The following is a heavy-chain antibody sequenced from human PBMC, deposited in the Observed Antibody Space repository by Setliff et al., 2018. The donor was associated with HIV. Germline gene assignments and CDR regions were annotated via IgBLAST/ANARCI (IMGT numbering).Heavy chain of an antibody. V-gene: IGHV4-39*01. CDR1: GGSISSNPSF. J-gene: IGHJ2*01. CDR2: IHHGGTT. Sequence: SETLSLTCTVSGGSISSNPSFWGWIRQSPGKGLEWIGTIHHGGTTFYNPSLKSRVTISIDTSKNQFSVALRSVTAAYTAVYFCARRSATHGNWNFDLWGRGTLVTVSS. CDR3: ARRSATHGNWNFDL.